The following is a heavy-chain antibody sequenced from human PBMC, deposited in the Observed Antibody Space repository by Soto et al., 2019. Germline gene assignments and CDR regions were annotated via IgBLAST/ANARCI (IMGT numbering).Heavy chain of an antibody. Sequence: PGGSLRLSCGASGFTFSSYWMHCVRQAPGKGLVWVSRMNEDGGTTDYADSVKGRFTISRDNAKNTLYLQMNSLRVEDTAVYYCASDLSGRADVWGQGTTVTLYS. CDR2: MNEDGGTT. V-gene: IGHV3-74*01. D-gene: IGHD3-10*01. CDR3: ASDLSGRADV. J-gene: IGHJ6*02. CDR1: GFTFSSYW.